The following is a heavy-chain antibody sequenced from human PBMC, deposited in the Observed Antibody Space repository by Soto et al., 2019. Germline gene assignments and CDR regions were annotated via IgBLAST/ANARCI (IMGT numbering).Heavy chain of an antibody. CDR1: GYTXTSYG. CDR3: ARDLEGDYQLLHFDY. Sequence: GXSXKVSFKASGYTXTSYGIRWVRQAPGQGLEWMGWISAYNGNTNYAQKLQVRVTMTTDTSTSTAYMELRSLRSDYTAVYYCARDLEGDYQLLHFDYWGQGTLGTVSS. V-gene: IGHV1-18*01. CDR2: ISAYNGNT. D-gene: IGHD4-17*01. J-gene: IGHJ4*02.